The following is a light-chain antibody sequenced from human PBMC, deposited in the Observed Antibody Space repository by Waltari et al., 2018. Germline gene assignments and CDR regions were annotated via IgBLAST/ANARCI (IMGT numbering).Light chain of an antibody. Sequence: QAVLTQPSSLSASPGASASLTCPLPSGLNVGSYRLYWYQQKPGSPPQYLLRYKSDSDKHQDSRVPRRFSGSKDALLISGLQSEDEADYYCMIWHNNAVVFGGGTTLTVL. J-gene: IGLJ2*01. CDR2: YKSDSDK. V-gene: IGLV5-45*03. CDR3: MIWHNNAVV. CDR1: SGLNVGSYR.